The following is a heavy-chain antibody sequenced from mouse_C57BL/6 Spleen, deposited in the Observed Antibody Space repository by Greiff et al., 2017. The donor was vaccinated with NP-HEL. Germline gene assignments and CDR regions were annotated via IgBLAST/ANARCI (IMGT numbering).Heavy chain of an antibody. J-gene: IGHJ2*01. CDR3: TRGTGYRGHFDY. CDR2: IYPGNSDT. CDR1: GYTFTSYW. V-gene: IGHV1-5*01. Sequence: VQLQQSGTVLARPGASVKMSCKTSGYTFTSYWMHWVKQRPGQGLEWIGAIYPGNSDTSYNQKFKGKAKLTAVTSASTAYMELSSLTNEDSAVYYCTRGTGYRGHFDYWGQGTTLTVSS. D-gene: IGHD2-14*01.